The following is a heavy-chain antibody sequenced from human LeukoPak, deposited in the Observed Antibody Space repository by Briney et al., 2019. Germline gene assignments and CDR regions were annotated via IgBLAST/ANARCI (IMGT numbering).Heavy chain of an antibody. V-gene: IGHV1-46*01. Sequence: ASVKVSCKASGDTFTSYYMHWVRQAPGQGLEWMGIINPSGGSNTYAQKFQGRVTMTRDMSTSTVYMELSSLRSEDTAVYYCARDLSLWSGYFPDYWGQGTLVTVSS. J-gene: IGHJ4*02. D-gene: IGHD3-3*01. CDR2: INPSGGSN. CDR3: ARDLSLWSGYFPDY. CDR1: GDTFTSYY.